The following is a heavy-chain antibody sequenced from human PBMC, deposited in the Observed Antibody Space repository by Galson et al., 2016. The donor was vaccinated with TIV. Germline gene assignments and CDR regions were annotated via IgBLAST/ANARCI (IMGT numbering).Heavy chain of an antibody. V-gene: IGHV4-61*08. J-gene: IGHJ6*03. CDR1: GASLSSGGHY. CDR2: IYQSGST. Sequence: LSLTCSVSGASLSSGGHYWSWIRQPPGRGLEWIGYIYQSGSTDYNPSLKGRLTISRDTSKNQFSLKLTSVTAADTAIYYCVRDRVEVLTTDYFSYYMDVWGKGTTVTVSS. CDR3: VRDRVEVLTTDYFSYYMDV. D-gene: IGHD1-1*01.